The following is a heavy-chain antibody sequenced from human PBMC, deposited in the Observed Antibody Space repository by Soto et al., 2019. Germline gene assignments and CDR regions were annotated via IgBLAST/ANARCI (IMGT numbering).Heavy chain of an antibody. CDR2: IYYSGST. Sequence: SETLSLTCTVSGGSISSYYWSWIRQPPGKGLEWIGYIYYSGSTNYNPSIKSRVTISVDTSKNQFSLKLSSVTAADTAVYYCARDVWGSGYIDYWGQGTLVTVSS. V-gene: IGHV4-59*01. CDR3: ARDVWGSGYIDY. J-gene: IGHJ4*02. CDR1: GGSISSYY. D-gene: IGHD3-22*01.